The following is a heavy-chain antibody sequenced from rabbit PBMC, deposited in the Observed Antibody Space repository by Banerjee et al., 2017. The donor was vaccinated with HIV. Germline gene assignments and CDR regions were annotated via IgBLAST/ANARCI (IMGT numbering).Heavy chain of an antibody. CDR3: ARHGSSGALFHL. CDR2: ISNGGGT. J-gene: IGHJ4*01. CDR1: GFSFSSYW. D-gene: IGHD1-1*01. Sequence: QEQLEESGGDLVKPEGSLTLTCTASGFSFSSYWMSWVRQAPGEGLEWIGTISNGGGTYYASWAKGRFTISKTSSTTVTLQMTSLTAADTATYFCARHGSSGALFHLWGPGTLVTVS. V-gene: IGHV1S45*01.